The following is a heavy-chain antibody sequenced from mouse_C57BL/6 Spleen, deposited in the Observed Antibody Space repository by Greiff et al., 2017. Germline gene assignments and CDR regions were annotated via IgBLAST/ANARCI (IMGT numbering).Heavy chain of an antibody. CDR1: GFTFSDYY. V-gene: IGHV5-16*01. Sequence: EVKLVESEGGLVQPGSSMKLSCTASGFTFSDYYMAWVRQVPEKGLEWVANINYDGSSTYYLDSLKSRFIISRDNAKNILYLQMSSLKSEDTATYYCARDLPPDWYFDVWGTGTTVTVSS. CDR2: INYDGSST. J-gene: IGHJ1*03. CDR3: ARDLPPDWYFDV.